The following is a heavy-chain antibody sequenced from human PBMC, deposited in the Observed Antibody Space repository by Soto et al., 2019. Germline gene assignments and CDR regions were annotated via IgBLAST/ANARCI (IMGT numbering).Heavy chain of an antibody. V-gene: IGHV3-49*03. CDR3: ARAKVLWFGEPPFDP. J-gene: IGHJ5*02. CDR2: IRGRAYSGTA. D-gene: IGHD3-10*01. CDR1: GFTFGCYP. Sequence: GGYLRLSCTAAGFTFGCYPMTWFRQAPGQGLEWVGFIRGRAYSGTAEYAASVQGRFTISRDDSKNIVYLQMNSLRAEDTAVYYCARAKVLWFGEPPFDPWGQGTLVTVSS.